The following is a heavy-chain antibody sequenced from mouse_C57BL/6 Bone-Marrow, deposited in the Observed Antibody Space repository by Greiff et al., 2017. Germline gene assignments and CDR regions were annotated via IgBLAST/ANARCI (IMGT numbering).Heavy chain of an antibody. J-gene: IGHJ1*03. CDR1: GFTFSSYG. CDR3: ARLGTTVGLDV. CDR2: ISSGGSYT. V-gene: IGHV5-6*01. D-gene: IGHD1-1*01. Sequence: EVKLMESGGDLVKPGGSLKLSCAASGFTFSSYGMSWVRQTPDKRLEWVATISSGGSYTYYPDSVKGRFTISRDNAKNTLYLQMSSLKSEDTAMYYSARLGTTVGLDVWGTGTTVTVSS.